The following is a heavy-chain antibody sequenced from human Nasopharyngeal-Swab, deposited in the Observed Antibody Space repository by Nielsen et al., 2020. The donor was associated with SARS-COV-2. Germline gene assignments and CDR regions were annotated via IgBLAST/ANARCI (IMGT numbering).Heavy chain of an antibody. CDR2: IFAGGST. J-gene: IGHJ4*02. CDR3: ARDARHGGSYADVGCDY. Sequence: WIRQPPGKGLEWVSLIFAGGSTYYADSVKGRFTISRDRSKNTVYLQMNSLRAEDTAVYYCARDARHGGSYADVGCDYWGQGTLVTVSS. V-gene: IGHV3-53*01. D-gene: IGHD4-17*01.